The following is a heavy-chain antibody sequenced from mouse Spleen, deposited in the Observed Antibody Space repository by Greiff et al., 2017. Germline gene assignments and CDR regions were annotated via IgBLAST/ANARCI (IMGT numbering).Heavy chain of an antibody. CDR2: INPSTGYT. CDR3: ARERGVLPLFDV. Sequence: VQLQQSGAELAKPGASVKMSCKASGYTFTSYWMHWVKQRPGQGLEWIGYINPSTGYTEYNQKFKDKATLTADKSSSTAYMQLSSLTSEDSAVYYCARERGVLPLFDVWGAGTTVTVSS. J-gene: IGHJ1*02. CDR1: GYTFTSYW. V-gene: IGHV1-7*01. D-gene: IGHD1-1*01.